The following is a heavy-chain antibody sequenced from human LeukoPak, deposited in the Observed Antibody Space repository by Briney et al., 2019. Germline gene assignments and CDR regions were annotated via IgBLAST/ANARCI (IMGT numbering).Heavy chain of an antibody. CDR1: GFTLSSYT. V-gene: IGHV3-21*01. CDR2: ISSSSLYI. CDR3: ARDGSGYDDAFDI. Sequence: GGSLRLSGAAPGFTLSSYTMNWVRQAPGKGLEWVSSISSSSLYIYYADSVKGRFTISRDNAKNSLFLRMSSLRAEDTAVYYCARDGSGYDDAFDIWGQGTMVTVSS. D-gene: IGHD3-10*01. J-gene: IGHJ3*02.